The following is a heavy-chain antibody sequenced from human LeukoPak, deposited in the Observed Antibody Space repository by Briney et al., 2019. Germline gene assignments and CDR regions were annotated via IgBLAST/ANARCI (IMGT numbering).Heavy chain of an antibody. CDR3: ATEGYCSGGSCNSLDY. D-gene: IGHD2-15*01. Sequence: ASVKVSCKVSGYTLTELSMHWVRQAPGKGLEWMGGVDPEDGETIYAQNFQGRVTMTEDTSTDTAYMELSSLRSEDTAVYYCATEGYCSGGSCNSLDYWGQGTLVTVSS. CDR1: GYTLTELS. CDR2: VDPEDGET. V-gene: IGHV1-24*01. J-gene: IGHJ4*02.